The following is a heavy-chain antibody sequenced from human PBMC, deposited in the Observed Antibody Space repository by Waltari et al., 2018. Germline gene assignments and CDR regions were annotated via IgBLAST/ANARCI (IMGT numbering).Heavy chain of an antibody. CDR1: GGTFSSFS. CDR3: SRESLRGGTFDY. Sequence: QVHLVQSGAEVKRPGSSVKVSCKASGGTFSSFSFSWVRKVPGQGREWMGGILPTFGPTSYAQRFRGIVTITADDSTNTAYMELRVLRSEDTGIYYCSRESLRGGTFDYWGQGTLVTVSS. V-gene: IGHV1-69*01. J-gene: IGHJ4*02. D-gene: IGHD3-10*01. CDR2: ILPTFGPT.